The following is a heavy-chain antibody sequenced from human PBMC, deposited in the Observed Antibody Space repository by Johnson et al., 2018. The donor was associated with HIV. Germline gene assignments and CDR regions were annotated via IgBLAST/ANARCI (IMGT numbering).Heavy chain of an antibody. CDR1: GFTFSSYG. J-gene: IGHJ3*02. CDR2: ISYDGSNK. Sequence: QVQLVESGGGVVQPGRSLRLSCAASGFTFSSYGMHWVRQAPGKGLEWVAVISYDGSNKYYADSVKGRFTISRDNSKNTLYLQMNSLRAEDTAGDYCARGRTSREGGAFYIWGQGTMVTVSS. CDR3: ARGRTSREGGAFYI. V-gene: IGHV3-30*03.